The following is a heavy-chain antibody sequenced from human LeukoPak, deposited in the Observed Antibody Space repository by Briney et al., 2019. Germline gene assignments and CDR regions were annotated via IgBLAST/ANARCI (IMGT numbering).Heavy chain of an antibody. CDR3: VRAPRGTSWDYFDY. V-gene: IGHV1-18*01. J-gene: IGHJ4*02. CDR1: GYTFTSYG. D-gene: IGHD7-27*01. Sequence: ASVKVSCKASGYTFTSYGISWVRQAPGQGLEWMGWISVYNGKTKYAEKFQGRVTMTANTSTSTCYMELRSLTSDDTAVYYCVRAPRGTSWDYFDYWGQGTLVTVSS. CDR2: ISVYNGKT.